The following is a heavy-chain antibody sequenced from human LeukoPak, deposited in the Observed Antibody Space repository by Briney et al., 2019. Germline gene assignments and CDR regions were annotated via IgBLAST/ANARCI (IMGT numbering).Heavy chain of an antibody. J-gene: IGHJ4*02. D-gene: IGHD5-18*01. CDR1: GGTFSSYA. Sequence: ASVKVSCKASGGTFSSYAISWVRQAPGQGLEWMGWINPNSGGTNYAQKFQGRVTMTRDTSISTAYMELSRLRSDDTAVYYCARAPPYSYGQFDYWGQGTLVTVSS. CDR3: ARAPPYSYGQFDY. V-gene: IGHV1-2*02. CDR2: INPNSGGT.